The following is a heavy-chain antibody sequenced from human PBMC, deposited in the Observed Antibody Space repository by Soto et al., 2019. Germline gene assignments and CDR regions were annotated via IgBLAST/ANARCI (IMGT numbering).Heavy chain of an antibody. Sequence: QVQLVQSGAEVKKPGSSVKVSCKASGGTFSSYTISWVRQAPGQGLEWMGGIIPIFGAAKYAQKFQDRLTVTADESTRTAYMELSSLRFADTAVYYCAQDASGNYLASWGEGTLVIVSS. CDR3: AQDASGNYLAS. CDR1: GGTFSSYT. J-gene: IGHJ4*02. CDR2: IIPIFGAA. V-gene: IGHV1-69*01. D-gene: IGHD1-26*01.